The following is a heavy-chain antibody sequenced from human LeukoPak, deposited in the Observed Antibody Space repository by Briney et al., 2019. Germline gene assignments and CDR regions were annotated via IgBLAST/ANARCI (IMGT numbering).Heavy chain of an antibody. J-gene: IGHJ4*02. CDR3: AKDHGYDWVEYYFDY. CDR2: ISGSGGST. Sequence: GGSLRLSCAASGFTFSSYAMSWVRQAPGKGLEWVSAISGSGGSTYYADSVKGRFTISRDNSKNTLYLQMNSLRAEDTAVYYCAKDHGYDWVEYYFDYWGQGTLVTVSS. V-gene: IGHV3-23*01. CDR1: GFTFSSYA. D-gene: IGHD5-12*01.